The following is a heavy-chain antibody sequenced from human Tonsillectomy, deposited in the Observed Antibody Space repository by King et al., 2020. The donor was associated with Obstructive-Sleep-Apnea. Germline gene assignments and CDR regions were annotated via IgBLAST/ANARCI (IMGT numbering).Heavy chain of an antibody. CDR2: IYYSGST. CDR3: ARAGSWETVPDFDY. D-gene: IGHD1-26*01. V-gene: IGHV4-31*03. J-gene: IGHJ4*02. Sequence: VQLQESGPGLGKPSQTLSLTCTVSGGSISSGGYYWSWIRQHPGKGLEWIGYIYYSGSTYYNPSLKRRVTISVDTSKNQFSLKLSSVTAADTAVYYCARAGSWETVPDFDYWGQGTLVTVSS. CDR1: GGSISSGGYY.